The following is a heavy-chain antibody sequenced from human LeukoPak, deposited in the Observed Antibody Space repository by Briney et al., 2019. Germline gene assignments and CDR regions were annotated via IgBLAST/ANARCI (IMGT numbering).Heavy chain of an antibody. CDR2: IYYSGTT. V-gene: IGHV4-39*01. J-gene: IGHJ6*03. CDR3: ARQISDYYYYYIDV. D-gene: IGHD3-10*01. CDR1: GGSISSSHYY. Sequence: SETLSLTRTVSGGSISSSHYYWGWIRQTPGKGLEWIGTIYYSGTTYYNPSLESRATISEDTSKNQFSLTLRSVTAADTAVYYCARQISDYYYYYIDVWGKGTTVTVSS.